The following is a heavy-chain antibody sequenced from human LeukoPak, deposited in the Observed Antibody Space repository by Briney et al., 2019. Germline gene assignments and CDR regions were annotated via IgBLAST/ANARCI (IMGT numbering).Heavy chain of an antibody. J-gene: IGHJ5*02. CDR3: ARGRAYCGGDCYSGWFDP. Sequence: GGSLRLSCAASGFTFRQYSMNWVRQAPGKGLEWVSYISSSSTIYYADSVKGRFTISRDNAKNSLYLQMNSLRDEDTAVYYCARGRAYCGGDCYSGWFDPWGQGALVTVSS. CDR2: ISSSSTI. V-gene: IGHV3-48*02. D-gene: IGHD2-21*02. CDR1: GFTFRQYS.